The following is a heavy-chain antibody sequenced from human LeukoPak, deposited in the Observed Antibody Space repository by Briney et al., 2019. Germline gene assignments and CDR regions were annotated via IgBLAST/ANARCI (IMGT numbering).Heavy chain of an antibody. CDR3: ARDWGVDT. CDR2: VVGGGVT. J-gene: IGHJ5*02. V-gene: IGHV3-23*01. Sequence: GGSLRLSCAASGFTFSNYAMSWVRQAPGKGLEWVSTVVGGGVTFYADSVKGRFTISRDNSNNTLYLQMNSLRPEDTAVYYCARDWGVDTWGQGTLVTVSS. D-gene: IGHD3-10*01. CDR1: GFTFSNYA.